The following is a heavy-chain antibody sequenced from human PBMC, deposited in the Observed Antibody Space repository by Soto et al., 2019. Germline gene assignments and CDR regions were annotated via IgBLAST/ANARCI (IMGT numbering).Heavy chain of an antibody. Sequence: VQLVESGGGVVQPGRSLRLSCVASEFTFSSHLMHWVRQAPGKGLEWVAFISNDGDYKNYADSVKGRFTISRDNSKDTVYLEIHSLRPEDTALYHCARDVAFSAPYYLDYWGQGTLVIVS. V-gene: IGHV3-30*03. CDR2: ISNDGDYK. CDR3: ARDVAFSAPYYLDY. D-gene: IGHD1-26*01. CDR1: EFTFSSHL. J-gene: IGHJ4*02.